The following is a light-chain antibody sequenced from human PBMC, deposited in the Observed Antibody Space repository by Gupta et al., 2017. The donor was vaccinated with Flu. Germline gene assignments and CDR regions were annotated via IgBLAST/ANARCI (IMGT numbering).Light chain of an antibody. V-gene: IGKV4-1*01. CDR1: QSVLYSSNNKDC. CDR2: WAS. Sequence: SLGERATINCKPSQSVLYSSNNKDCLAWYQQKPGQPPKLLIYWASTRESGVPDRFSGSGSGTDFTLTISSLQAEDVAVYYCQQYYSTPYTFGQGTKLEIK. CDR3: QQYYSTPYT. J-gene: IGKJ2*01.